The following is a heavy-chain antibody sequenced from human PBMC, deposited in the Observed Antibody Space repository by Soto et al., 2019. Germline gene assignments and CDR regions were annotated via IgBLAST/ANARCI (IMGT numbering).Heavy chain of an antibody. Sequence: GGSLRLSCAASGFTFSSYWMHWVRQAPGKGLVWVSRINSDGSSTSYADSVKGRFTISRDNAKNTLYLQMNSLRAEDTAVYYCARDLPPIFGVVISSEEFDYWGQGTLVTVSS. V-gene: IGHV3-74*01. CDR1: GFTFSSYW. D-gene: IGHD3-3*01. CDR3: ARDLPPIFGVVISSEEFDY. J-gene: IGHJ4*02. CDR2: INSDGSST.